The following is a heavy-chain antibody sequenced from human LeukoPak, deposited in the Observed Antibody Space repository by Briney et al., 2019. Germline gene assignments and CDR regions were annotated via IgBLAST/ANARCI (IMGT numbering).Heavy chain of an antibody. V-gene: IGHV3-21*04. D-gene: IGHD4-23*01. J-gene: IGHJ4*02. CDR2: ISSSSSYI. CDR3: ARRAGGYSHPYDY. Sequence: GGSLRLSCAASGFTFSSYAMSWVRQAPGKGLEWVSSISSSSSYIYYADSVKGRFTISRDNSKNTLYLQMNSLRAEDTAVYYCARRAGGYSHPYDYWGQGILVTVSS. CDR1: GFTFSSYA.